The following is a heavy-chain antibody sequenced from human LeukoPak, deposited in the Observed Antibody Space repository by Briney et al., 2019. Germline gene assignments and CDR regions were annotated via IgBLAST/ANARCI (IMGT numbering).Heavy chain of an antibody. CDR3: ARGEEWYYDSSGYYPFDY. V-gene: IGHV3-48*03. J-gene: IGHJ4*02. CDR1: GFTFSSYE. Sequence: GGSLRLSCAASGFTFSSYEMNWVRQAPGKGLEWVSYISSSGSTIYYADSVKGRFTISRDNAKNSLYLQMNSLRAEDTAVYYCARGEEWYYDSSGYYPFDYWAREPWSPSPQ. D-gene: IGHD3-22*01. CDR2: ISSSGSTI.